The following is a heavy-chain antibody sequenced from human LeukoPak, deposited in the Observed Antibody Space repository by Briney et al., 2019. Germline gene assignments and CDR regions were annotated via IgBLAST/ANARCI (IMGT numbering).Heavy chain of an antibody. Sequence: SETLSLTCTVSGGSISSYYWSWIRQPPGKGLEWIGYIYYSGRTNYNPSLKSRVTISVDTSKNQFSLKLSSVTAADTAVYYCARGGYDRGMDVWGKGTTVTVSS. CDR1: GGSISSYY. J-gene: IGHJ6*03. D-gene: IGHD5-12*01. CDR3: ARGGYDRGMDV. CDR2: IYYSGRT. V-gene: IGHV4-59*12.